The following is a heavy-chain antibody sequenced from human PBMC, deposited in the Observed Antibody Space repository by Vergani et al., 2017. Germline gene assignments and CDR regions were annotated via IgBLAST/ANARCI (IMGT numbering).Heavy chain of an antibody. V-gene: IGHV3-30*02. CDR2: VLFDGSNE. Sequence: QVQLVQSGGGVVQPGGSLRLSCVASGFTFNRYGMQWVRQAPGKGLEWVAYVLFDGSNEYYADSVKGRFIVSRDNSNDALYLQMNSLRTDDTAVYYCARGNYYGSGTYVDPWGQGTLVTVSS. D-gene: IGHD3-10*01. J-gene: IGHJ5*02. CDR1: GFTFNRYG. CDR3: ARGNYYGSGTYVDP.